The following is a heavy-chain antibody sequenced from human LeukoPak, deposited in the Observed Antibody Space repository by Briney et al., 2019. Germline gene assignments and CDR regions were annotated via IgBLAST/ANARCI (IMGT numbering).Heavy chain of an antibody. V-gene: IGHV6-1*01. D-gene: IGHD3-9*01. Sequence: SQTLSLTCAISGDSVSSNSAAWNWIRQSPSRGLEWLGRTYYRSKWYSDYAVSVKSRITINPDTSKNQFSLQLNSVTPEDTAVYYCASYYDILTGYFPWAFDIWGQGTMVTVSS. CDR1: GDSVSSNSAA. CDR2: TYYRSKWYS. CDR3: ASYYDILTGYFPWAFDI. J-gene: IGHJ3*02.